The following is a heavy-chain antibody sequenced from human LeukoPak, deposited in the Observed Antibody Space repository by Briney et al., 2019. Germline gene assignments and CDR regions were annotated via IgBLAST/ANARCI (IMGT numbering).Heavy chain of an antibody. CDR1: GGSVSSGGYY. D-gene: IGHD2-2*01. V-gene: IGHV4-31*03. CDR3: ARGDGYCSSTSCRHYYYGMDV. Sequence: SQTLSLTCTVSGGSVSSGGYYWSWIRQHPGKGLEWIGYIYYSGSTYYNPSLKSRVTISVDTSKNQFSLKLSSVTAADTAVYYCARGDGYCSSTSCRHYYYGMDVWGKGTTVTASP. CDR2: IYYSGST. J-gene: IGHJ6*04.